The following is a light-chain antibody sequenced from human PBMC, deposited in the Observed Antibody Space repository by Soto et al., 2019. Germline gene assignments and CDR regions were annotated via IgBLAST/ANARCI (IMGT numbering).Light chain of an antibody. CDR2: EDS. CDR3: LSYTSSGTYV. J-gene: IGLJ1*01. Sequence: QSALTQPASVSGSPGQSITISCTGTSSDVGNYKYVSWYQQHPGKAPKLIIYEDSNRPSGVSDRFSGSKSGNTASLTISGLQAEDETDYYCLSYTSSGTYVFGTGTKLTVL. V-gene: IGLV2-14*01. CDR1: SSDVGNYKY.